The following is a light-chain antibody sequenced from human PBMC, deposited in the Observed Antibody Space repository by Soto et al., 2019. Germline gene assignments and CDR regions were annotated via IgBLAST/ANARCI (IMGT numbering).Light chain of an antibody. V-gene: IGLV2-23*01. CDR3: QQYHSYST. CDR2: EGS. Sequence: QSALTQPASVSGSPGQSITISCTGTSSDVGSYNLVSWYQQHPGKAPKLMIYEGSKRPSGVSNRFSGSKSGNTASLTISGLQAEDEADYYCQQYHSYSTFGQGTK. J-gene: IGLJ3*02. CDR1: SSDVGSYNL.